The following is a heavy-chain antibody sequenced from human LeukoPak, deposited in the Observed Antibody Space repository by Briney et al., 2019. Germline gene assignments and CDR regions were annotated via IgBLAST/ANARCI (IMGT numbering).Heavy chain of an antibody. D-gene: IGHD3-10*01. J-gene: IGHJ3*01. Sequence: GGSLRLSCAASGFTFSSYGMHWVRQAPGKGLEWVAVIWYDGSNKYYADSVKGRFTISRDNSKNTLYLQMNSLRAEDTAVYYCARDSSGSGSTLDAFDFWGQGTMVTVSS. CDR3: ARDSSGSGSTLDAFDF. V-gene: IGHV3-33*01. CDR1: GFTFSSYG. CDR2: IWYDGSNK.